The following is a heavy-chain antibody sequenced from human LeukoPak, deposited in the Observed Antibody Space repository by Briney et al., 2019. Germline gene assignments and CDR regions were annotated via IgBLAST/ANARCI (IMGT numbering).Heavy chain of an antibody. CDR2: IYTGDTT. CDR3: ARDPVAGFADY. Sequence: GGSLRLSCVASGFTVSSKYMSWVRQAPGKGLEWVAVIYTGDTTYYADSVKGRSTISRDNAKNSLYLQMNSLRAEDTAVHYCARDPVAGFADYWGQGTLVTVSS. D-gene: IGHD6-19*01. CDR1: GFTVSSKY. J-gene: IGHJ4*02. V-gene: IGHV3-66*01.